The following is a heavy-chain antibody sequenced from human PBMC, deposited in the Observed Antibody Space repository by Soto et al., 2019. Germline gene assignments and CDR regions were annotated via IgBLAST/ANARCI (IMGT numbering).Heavy chain of an antibody. CDR3: ARNMDYYYGPGSGNGHGF. Sequence: QVQLVQSGAEMKEPGDSVRVSCAASGYTFTSYYIHWVRQAPGQGLEWMGWINPKFGDTTYAQDFQGRVSMTRDMSISTVYMELSRLTSDDTAIYYGARNMDYYYGPGSGNGHGFWGQGTTVTVFS. CDR2: INPKFGDT. D-gene: IGHD3-10*01. V-gene: IGHV1-2*02. J-gene: IGHJ6*02. CDR1: GYTFTSYY.